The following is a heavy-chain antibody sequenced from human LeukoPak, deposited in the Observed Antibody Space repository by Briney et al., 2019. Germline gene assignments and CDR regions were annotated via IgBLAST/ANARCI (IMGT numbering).Heavy chain of an antibody. CDR1: GFTFDDYA. J-gene: IGHJ4*02. CDR3: ARDRRPIDY. Sequence: GGSLRLSCAASGFTFDDYAMHWVRQAPGKGLEWVSGISWNSGSIGYADSVKGRFTISRDNAKNSLYLQMNSLRAEDTAVYYCARDRRPIDYWGQGNLVTVSS. D-gene: IGHD6-25*01. CDR2: ISWNSGSI. V-gene: IGHV3-9*01.